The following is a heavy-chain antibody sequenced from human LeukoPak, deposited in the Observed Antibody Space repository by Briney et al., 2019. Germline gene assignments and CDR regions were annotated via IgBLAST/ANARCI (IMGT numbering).Heavy chain of an antibody. CDR3: ARGVMVRGVIITYLLDY. CDR2: MNPNSGNT. V-gene: IGHV1-8*01. CDR1: GYTFTSYD. Sequence: ASVKVSCKASGYTFTSYDINWVRQATGQGLEWTGWMNPNSGNTGYAQKFQGRVTMTRNTSISTAYMELSSLRSEDTAVYYCARGVMVRGVIITYLLDYWGQGTLVTVSS. J-gene: IGHJ4*02. D-gene: IGHD3-10*01.